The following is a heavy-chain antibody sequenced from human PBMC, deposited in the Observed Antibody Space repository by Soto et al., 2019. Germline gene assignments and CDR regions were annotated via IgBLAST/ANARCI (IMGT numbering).Heavy chain of an antibody. CDR3: AKGGYCSSTSCYEGFNWFDP. Sequence: PGGSLRLSCAASGFTFDDYAMHWVRQAPGKGLEWGSGISWNSGSIGYADSVKGRFTISRDNAKNSLYLQMNSLRAEDTALYYCAKGGYCSSTSCYEGFNWFDPWGQGTLVTVSS. D-gene: IGHD2-2*03. V-gene: IGHV3-9*01. J-gene: IGHJ5*02. CDR1: GFTFDDYA. CDR2: ISWNSGSI.